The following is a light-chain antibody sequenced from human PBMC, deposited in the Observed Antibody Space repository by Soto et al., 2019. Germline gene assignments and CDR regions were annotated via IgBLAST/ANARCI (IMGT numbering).Light chain of an antibody. Sequence: QSVLTQPPSASGPPGQRVTLSCSGSSSNIGSNTVNWYQQLPGTAPKLLIYSNNQRPSGVPDRFSGSKSGTSASLAISGLQSEDEADYYCAAWDDSLNGPVFGGGTKVTVL. CDR1: SSNIGSNT. V-gene: IGLV1-44*01. CDR3: AAWDDSLNGPV. CDR2: SNN. J-gene: IGLJ2*01.